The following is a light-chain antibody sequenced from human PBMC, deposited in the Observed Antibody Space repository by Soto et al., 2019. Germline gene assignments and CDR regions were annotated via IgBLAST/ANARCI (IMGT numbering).Light chain of an antibody. J-gene: IGLJ1*01. CDR1: NSNIGSNN. Sequence: QSVLTQPPSASGTPGQTVTISCSGSNSNIGSNNVNWYHQLPGTAPKLLIYYDSLRPSGVPDRISGSKSGTSASLAISGLQSDDEADYYCSACADSLTFRVFGTGTKLTVL. V-gene: IGLV1-44*01. CDR2: YDS. CDR3: SACADSLTFRV.